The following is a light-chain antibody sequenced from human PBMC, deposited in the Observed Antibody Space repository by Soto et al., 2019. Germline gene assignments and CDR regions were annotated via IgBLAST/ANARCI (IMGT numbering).Light chain of an antibody. CDR2: GAS. V-gene: IGKV3-20*01. CDR1: QSVSSIY. Sequence: EIELTQSPGTLSLSPGERATLSCRASQSVSSIYLAWYQHKPGQAPRLLIYGASSLATGIPDRFSGSGSGTDFTLTISRLEPEDFAVYYCQQYGSSSWTFGQGTKVEIK. CDR3: QQYGSSSWT. J-gene: IGKJ1*01.